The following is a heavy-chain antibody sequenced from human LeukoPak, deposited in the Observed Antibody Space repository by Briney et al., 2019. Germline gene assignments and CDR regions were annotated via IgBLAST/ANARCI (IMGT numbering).Heavy chain of an antibody. CDR3: ARQRDSGYWCFDL. CDR1: GGSITNSRWY. Sequence: SETLSLTCSVSGGSITNSRWYWGWLRQPPGEGLEWIGSINYSGENYYNPSLKSRVTMSVDTSKNQFSLRLSSVTAADTADYYCARQRDSGYWCFDLWGRGTLVTVSS. J-gene: IGHJ2*01. V-gene: IGHV4-39*01. D-gene: IGHD6-19*01. CDR2: INYSGEN.